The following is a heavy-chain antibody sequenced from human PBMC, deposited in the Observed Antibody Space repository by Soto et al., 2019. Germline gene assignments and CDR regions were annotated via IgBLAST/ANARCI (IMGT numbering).Heavy chain of an antibody. Sequence: PGGSLRLSCAASGFSFSTHYMNWVRQTPGKGLEWVSSINSDGSSTSYADSVKGRFTISRDNAKNTLYLQMNSLRAEDTAVYYCASNWNEFDYWGQGTLVTVSS. D-gene: IGHD1-1*01. CDR3: ASNWNEFDY. CDR1: GFSFSTHY. V-gene: IGHV3-74*01. CDR2: INSDGSST. J-gene: IGHJ4*02.